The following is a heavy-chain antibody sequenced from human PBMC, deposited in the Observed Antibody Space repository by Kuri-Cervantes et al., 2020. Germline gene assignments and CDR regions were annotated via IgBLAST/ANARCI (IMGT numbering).Heavy chain of an antibody. CDR2: INSDGSST. V-gene: IGHV3-74*01. CDR3: AREDCSSTSCYAEVGWFDP. J-gene: IGHJ5*02. CDR1: SSYW. Sequence: GGFLRLSCAAFSSYWMHWVRQAPGKGLVWVSRINSDGSSTSYADSVKGRFTISRDNAKNSLYPQMNSLRAEDTAVYYCAREDCSSTSCYAEVGWFDPWGQGTLVTVSS. D-gene: IGHD2-2*01.